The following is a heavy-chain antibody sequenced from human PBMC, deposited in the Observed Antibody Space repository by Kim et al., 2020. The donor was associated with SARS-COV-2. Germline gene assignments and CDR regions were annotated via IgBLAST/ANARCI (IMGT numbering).Heavy chain of an antibody. CDR1: GGSISSSSYY. CDR3: ARTGELGYCSGGSCYV. D-gene: IGHD2-15*01. CDR2: IYYSGST. V-gene: IGHV4-39*01. Sequence: SETLSLTCTVSGGSISSSSYYWGWIRQPPGKGLEWIGSIYYSGSTYYNPSLKSRVTISVDTSKNQFSLKLSSVTAADTAVYYCARTGELGYCSGGSCYVWGQGTLVTVSS. J-gene: IGHJ4*02.